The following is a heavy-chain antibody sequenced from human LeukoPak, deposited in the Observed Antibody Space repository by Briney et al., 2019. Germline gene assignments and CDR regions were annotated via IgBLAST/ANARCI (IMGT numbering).Heavy chain of an antibody. CDR2: IYYSGST. D-gene: IGHD2-15*01. Sequence: SETLSLTCTVSGGSISSYYWSWIRQPPGKGLEWIGYIYYSGSTNYNPSLKSRVTISVDTSKNQFSLKLSSVTAADTAVYYCARGCCSGGSCYDYWGQGTLVTVSS. CDR3: ARGCCSGGSCYDY. CDR1: GGSISSYY. V-gene: IGHV4-59*01. J-gene: IGHJ4*02.